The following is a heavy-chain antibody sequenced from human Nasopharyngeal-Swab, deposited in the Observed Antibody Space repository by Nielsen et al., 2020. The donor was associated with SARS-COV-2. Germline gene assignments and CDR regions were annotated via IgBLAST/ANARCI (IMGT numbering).Heavy chain of an antibody. V-gene: IGHV3-7*01. CDR1: GFTLSSFW. Sequence: GESLKISCAASGFTLSSFWMTWVRQAPRKGLEWVANIKQDGSETYYVDSVKGRFTISRDNAKNSPYLQMNSLRADDTAVYYCARLSGSSWDFDLWGRGTLVTVSS. CDR2: IKQDGSET. D-gene: IGHD6-13*01. J-gene: IGHJ2*01. CDR3: ARLSGSSWDFDL.